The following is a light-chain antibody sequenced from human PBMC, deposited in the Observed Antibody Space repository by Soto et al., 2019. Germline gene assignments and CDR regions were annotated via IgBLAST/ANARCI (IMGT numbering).Light chain of an antibody. CDR1: SSNIGAGYD. CDR3: QSYDSSLSALV. J-gene: IGLJ2*01. CDR2: GNS. V-gene: IGLV1-40*01. Sequence: QSVLTQPPSVSGAPGQRVTISCTGSSSNIGAGYDVHWYQQLPGTAPKLLIYGNSNRPSGVPDRFSGSKSGTSASLAITGLQAEYDSYYYCQSYDSSLSALVFGGGTKLTVL.